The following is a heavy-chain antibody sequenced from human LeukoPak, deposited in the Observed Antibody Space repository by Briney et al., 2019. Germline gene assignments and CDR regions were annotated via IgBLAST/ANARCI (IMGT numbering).Heavy chain of an antibody. V-gene: IGHV3-7*01. D-gene: IGHD6-13*01. CDR1: GFTFSRDW. CDR3: AREVGIAAAGTSNYYYYYYMDV. CDR2: IKQDGSEK. Sequence: GGSLRLSCAASGFTFSRDWMSWVRQAPGHQLESLANIKQDGSEKYYVDSVKGQFTISRDNAKNSLYLQMNSLRAEDTAVYYCAREVGIAAAGTSNYYYYYYMDVWGKGTTVTISS. J-gene: IGHJ6*03.